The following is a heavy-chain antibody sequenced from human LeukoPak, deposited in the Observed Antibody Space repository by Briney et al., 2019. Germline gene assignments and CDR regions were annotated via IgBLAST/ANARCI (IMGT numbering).Heavy chain of an antibody. CDR3: ASATRGYSYGYDPWWY. J-gene: IGHJ1*01. V-gene: IGHV4-39*01. D-gene: IGHD5-18*01. CDR1: GGSISSSSYY. CDR2: IYYSGST. Sequence: PSETLSLTCTVSGGSISSSSYYWGWIRQPPGKGLEWIGSIYYSGSTYYNPSLKSRVTISVDTSKNQFSLKLSSVTAADTAVYYCASATRGYSYGYDPWWYWGQGTLVTVSS.